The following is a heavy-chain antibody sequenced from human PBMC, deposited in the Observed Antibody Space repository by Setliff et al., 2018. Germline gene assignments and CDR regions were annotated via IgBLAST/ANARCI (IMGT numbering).Heavy chain of an antibody. Sequence: GGFLRLSCAASGFTFSTYRMHWVRQAPGKGLEWVAVIWDDGVKKYHADSVKGRFTISRDNSKNTLYLQMNSLRPEDTAVYYCARTCSGSGCYAGLESWGQGTPVTVSS. CDR1: GFTFSTYR. CDR3: ARTCSGSGCYAGLES. D-gene: IGHD2-15*01. V-gene: IGHV3-33*08. J-gene: IGHJ4*02. CDR2: IWDDGVKK.